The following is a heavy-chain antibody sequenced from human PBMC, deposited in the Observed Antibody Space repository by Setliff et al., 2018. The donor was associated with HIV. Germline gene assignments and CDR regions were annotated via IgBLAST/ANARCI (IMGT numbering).Heavy chain of an antibody. Sequence: SETLSLTCPVSGGSINTYYWSWIRQPAGKGLEWIGRLYTSGSTNYNPSLKSRVTMSVDTSKNQFSLRLSSVTAADTAIYYCARRIYGNNPYFDYWSQGTLVTVSS. J-gene: IGHJ4*02. CDR3: ARRIYGNNPYFDY. D-gene: IGHD4-17*01. V-gene: IGHV4-4*07. CDR2: LYTSGST. CDR1: GGSINTYY.